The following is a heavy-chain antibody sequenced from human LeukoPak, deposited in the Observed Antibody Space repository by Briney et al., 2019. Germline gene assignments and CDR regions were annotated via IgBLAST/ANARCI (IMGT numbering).Heavy chain of an antibody. J-gene: IGHJ4*02. D-gene: IGHD3-22*01. V-gene: IGHV4-34*01. CDR3: ARAPRLDSSGYRLQFDY. CDR1: GGSFSGYY. CDR2: INHSGST. Sequence: SETLSLTCAVYGGSFSGYYWSWIRQPPGKGLEWIGEINHSGSTNYNPSLKSRVTISVDTSKNQFSLKLSSVTAADTAVYYCARAPRLDSSGYRLQFDYWGQGTLVTVSS.